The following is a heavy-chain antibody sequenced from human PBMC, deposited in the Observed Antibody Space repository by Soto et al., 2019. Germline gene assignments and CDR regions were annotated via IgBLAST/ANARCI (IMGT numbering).Heavy chain of an antibody. Sequence: QVQLQESGPGLVKPSQTLSLTCTVSGGSISSGGYYWSWIRQHPGKGLEWIGYIYYSGSTYYNPSLKSRVTISVDTSKNQFSLKLSSVTAADTAVYYCARSYRAEIRGSYRYSNWFDPWGQGTLVTVSS. V-gene: IGHV4-31*03. CDR1: GGSISSGGYY. CDR3: ARSYRAEIRGSYRYSNWFDP. CDR2: IYYSGST. D-gene: IGHD3-16*02. J-gene: IGHJ5*02.